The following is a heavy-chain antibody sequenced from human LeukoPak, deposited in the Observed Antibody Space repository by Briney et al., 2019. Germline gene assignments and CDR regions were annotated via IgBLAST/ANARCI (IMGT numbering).Heavy chain of an antibody. CDR2: IYYSGST. J-gene: IGHJ4*02. V-gene: IGHV4-39*07. CDR1: VGSISSRSYY. CDR3: ARGREPTYDSSGYYLDY. D-gene: IGHD3-22*01. Sequence: SGTLSLTCSVSVGSISSRSYYWGWIRQPPGKGLEWIGSIYYSGSTNYNPSLKSRVTISVDTSKNQFSLKLSSVTAADTAVYYCARGREPTYDSSGYYLDYWGQGTLVTVSS.